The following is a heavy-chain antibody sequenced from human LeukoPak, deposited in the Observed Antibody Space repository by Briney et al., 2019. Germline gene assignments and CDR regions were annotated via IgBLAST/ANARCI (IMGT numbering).Heavy chain of an antibody. D-gene: IGHD4-23*01. J-gene: IGHJ4*02. CDR3: ASFSDSGGKFFDS. V-gene: IGHV4-59*08. CDR1: GGPISGYH. Sequence: SETLSVNCPVFGGPISGYHWSWIRQPPGKGLEWIGYVYYTGSTNYNPSLKSRISLSLHTSDSQFSLKLRSVTAADTAVYYCASFSDSGGKFFDSWGQGTLVTVSS. CDR2: VYYTGST.